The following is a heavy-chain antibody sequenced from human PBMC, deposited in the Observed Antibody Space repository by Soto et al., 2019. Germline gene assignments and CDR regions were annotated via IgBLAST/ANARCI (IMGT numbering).Heavy chain of an antibody. CDR2: VNPKSANT. D-gene: IGHD2-2*01. CDR3: VRESSTSTPS. V-gene: IGHV1-8*01. J-gene: IGHJ4*03. CDR1: GYTFTTYD. Sequence: ASVKISCKASGYTFTTYDINWVRQASGQGLEWMGWVNPKSANTGYAQKFRGRVSMTRKTSINTAFMELSSLRSEDTAVYYCVRESSTSTPSWGQGTVVTVCS.